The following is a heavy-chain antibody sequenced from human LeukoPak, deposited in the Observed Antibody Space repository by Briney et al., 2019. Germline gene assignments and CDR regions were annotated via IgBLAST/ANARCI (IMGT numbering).Heavy chain of an antibody. CDR2: ISAYSGNT. CDR1: GYTFISYG. D-gene: IGHD6-13*01. Sequence: ASVKVSCKASGYTFISYGISWVRQAPGQGLDWMGWISAYSGNTNYAQKFQGRVTMTTDTSTSTAYMELRSLRSDDTAVYYCARMSWQQLADYWGQGTLVTVSS. J-gene: IGHJ4*02. CDR3: ARMSWQQLADY. V-gene: IGHV1-18*01.